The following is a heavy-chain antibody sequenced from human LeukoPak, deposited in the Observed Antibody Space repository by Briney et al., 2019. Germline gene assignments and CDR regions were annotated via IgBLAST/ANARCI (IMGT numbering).Heavy chain of an antibody. D-gene: IGHD6-13*01. Sequence: PSETLSLTCTVSAYSISSGYYWGWIRQPPGKGLEWIGYIYYSESTNYNPSLKSRVTISVDTSKNQFSLKLSSVTAADTAVYYCARDLGIVDSSSWYVSWFDPWGQGTLVTVSS. CDR3: ARDLGIVDSSSWYVSWFDP. CDR1: AYSISSGYY. J-gene: IGHJ5*02. CDR2: IYYSEST. V-gene: IGHV4-38-2*02.